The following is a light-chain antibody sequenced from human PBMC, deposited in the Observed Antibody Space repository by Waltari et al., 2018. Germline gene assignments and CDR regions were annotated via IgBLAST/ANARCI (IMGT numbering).Light chain of an antibody. CDR3: QQYGSSPPFT. Sequence: EIVLTQSPGTLSLSPGERATLSCRASQSVRSNYLAWYQQKPGHAPRLLIYGKSNRGTVIPDRFSASGSGTDFTLNISRLEPEDVAVYYCQQYGSSPPFTFGQGTKLEIK. CDR2: GKS. V-gene: IGKV3-20*01. J-gene: IGKJ2*01. CDR1: QSVRSNY.